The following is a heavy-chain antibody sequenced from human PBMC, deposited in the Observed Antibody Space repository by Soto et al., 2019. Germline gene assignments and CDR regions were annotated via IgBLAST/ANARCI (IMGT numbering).Heavy chain of an antibody. V-gene: IGHV4-34*01. J-gene: IGHJ6*02. CDR2: INHSGST. D-gene: IGHD2-2*01. CDR3: ARGKVVPAGTYYYYYGMDV. Sequence: SETLSLTCAVYGGSFSGYYWSWIRQPPGKGLEWIGEINHSGSTNYNPSLKSRVTISVDTSKNQFSLKLSSVTAADTAVYYCARGKVVPAGTYYYYYGMDVWGQGTTVTVSS. CDR1: GGSFSGYY.